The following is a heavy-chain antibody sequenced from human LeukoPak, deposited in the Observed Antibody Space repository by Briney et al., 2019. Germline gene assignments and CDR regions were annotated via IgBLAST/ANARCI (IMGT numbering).Heavy chain of an antibody. CDR2: IYYSGST. CDR3: ARGPSGYSYGQSFDY. V-gene: IGHV4-59*01. Sequence: SETLSLTCTVSGGSISSYYWSWIRQPPGKGLEWIGYIYYSGSTNYNPSLKSRVTISVDTSKNQFSLKLSSVTAADTAVYYCARGPSGYSYGQSFDYWGQGTLVTVSS. CDR1: GGSISSYY. J-gene: IGHJ4*02. D-gene: IGHD5-18*01.